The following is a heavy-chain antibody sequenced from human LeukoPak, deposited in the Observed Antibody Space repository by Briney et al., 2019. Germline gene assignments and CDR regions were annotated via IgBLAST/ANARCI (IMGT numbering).Heavy chain of an antibody. CDR1: GFTFDDYA. Sequence: GGSLRLSCAASGFTFDDYAMHWVRQAPGKGLEWVSGISWNSGSIGYADSVKGRFTISRDNAKNSLYLQMNSLRAEDTALYYCAKTPSGSYSGWFDPWGQGTLVTVSS. J-gene: IGHJ5*02. D-gene: IGHD3-10*01. CDR3: AKTPSGSYSGWFDP. CDR2: ISWNSGSI. V-gene: IGHV3-9*01.